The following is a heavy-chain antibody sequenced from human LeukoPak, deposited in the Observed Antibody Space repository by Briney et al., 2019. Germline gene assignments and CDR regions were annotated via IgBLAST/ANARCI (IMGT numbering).Heavy chain of an antibody. Sequence: GGSLRLSCAVSGFTFSDYYMSWIRQAPGKGLEWVSYFSSSSSDTNYADSVRGRFTISRDNAKNSLYLQMNSLRAEDTAMYYCARTPYTSIWYYFDYWGQGTLVTVSS. CDR2: FSSSSSDT. CDR1: GFTFSDYY. J-gene: IGHJ4*02. CDR3: ARTPYTSIWYYFDY. V-gene: IGHV3-11*03. D-gene: IGHD6-13*01.